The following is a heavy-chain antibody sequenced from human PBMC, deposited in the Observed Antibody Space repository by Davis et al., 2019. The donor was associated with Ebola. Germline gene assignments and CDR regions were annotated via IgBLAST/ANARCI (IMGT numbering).Heavy chain of an antibody. J-gene: IGHJ4*02. CDR1: GGSFSGYY. V-gene: IGHV4-34*01. Sequence: MPSETLSLTCAVYGGSFSGYYWSWIRQPPGKGLEWIGEINHSGSTNYNPSLKSRVTISVDTSKNQFSLKLSSVTAADTAIYYCARESPGYFDYWGQGTLVTVSS. CDR2: INHSGST. CDR3: ARESPGYFDY.